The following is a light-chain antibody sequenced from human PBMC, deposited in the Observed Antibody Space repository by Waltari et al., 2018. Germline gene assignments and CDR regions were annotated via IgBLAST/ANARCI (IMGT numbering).Light chain of an antibody. V-gene: IGKV1-39*01. J-gene: IGKJ1*01. CDR1: QRISSY. CDR2: GAT. CDR3: QQTYRTPRT. Sequence: DIQMTQSPSSLPASVGDRVTISCRASQRISSYLNWYQQKPGKAPRLLIYGATSLQSGVPSRFSGSGYGTDFTLTISSLQPEDFATYYCQQTYRTPRTFGQGTKVDI.